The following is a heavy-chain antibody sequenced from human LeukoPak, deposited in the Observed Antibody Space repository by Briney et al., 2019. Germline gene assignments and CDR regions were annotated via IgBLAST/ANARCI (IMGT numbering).Heavy chain of an antibody. CDR1: GFTFSSYG. V-gene: IGHV3-33*01. Sequence: GGSLRLSCAASGFTFSSYGMHWVRQAPGKGLEWVAVIWYDGSNKYYADSVKGRFTISRDNSKSTLYLQMSSLRAEDTAVYYCAREPTPYYYGMDVWGQGTTVTVSS. CDR2: IWYDGSNK. CDR3: AREPTPYYYGMDV. J-gene: IGHJ6*02.